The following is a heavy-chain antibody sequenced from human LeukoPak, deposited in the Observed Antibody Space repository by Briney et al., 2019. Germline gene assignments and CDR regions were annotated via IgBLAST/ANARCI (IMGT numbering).Heavy chain of an antibody. CDR2: IYYSGST. V-gene: IGHV4-39*01. CDR1: GGSISSSSYY. D-gene: IGHD2-2*01. Sequence: SETQSLTCTVSGGSISSSSYYWGWIRQPPGKGLEWIGSIYYSGSTYYNPSLKSRVTISVDTSKNQFSLKLSSVTAADTAVYYCASDYCSSTSCYPFDYWGQGTLVTVSS. CDR3: ASDYCSSTSCYPFDY. J-gene: IGHJ4*02.